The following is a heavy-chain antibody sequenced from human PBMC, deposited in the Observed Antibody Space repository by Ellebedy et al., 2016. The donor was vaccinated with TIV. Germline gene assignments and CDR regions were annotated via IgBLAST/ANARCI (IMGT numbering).Heavy chain of an antibody. CDR2: INAGNGNT. CDR3: TRGGPKGEDN. V-gene: IGHV1-3*01. CDR1: GYTFTSYA. D-gene: IGHD3-16*01. Sequence: AASVKVSCKASGYTFTSYAMHWVRQAPGQRLEWMGWINAGNGNTKYSQKFQGRVTMTTNTPMTTAYMDLTDLTSEDTAVYYCTRGGPKGEDNWGQGTKVIVSS. J-gene: IGHJ4*02.